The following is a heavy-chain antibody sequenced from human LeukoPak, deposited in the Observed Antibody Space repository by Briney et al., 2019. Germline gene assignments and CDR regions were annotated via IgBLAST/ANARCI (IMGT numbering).Heavy chain of an antibody. Sequence: SQTLSLTCTVSDGSISSGSYYWSWIRQPAGKGLEWIGRIYTSGSTNYNPSLKSRVTISVDTSKNQFSLKLSSVTAADTAVYYCARELYDYAYYYYYIDVWGKGTTVTVSS. CDR3: ARELYDYAYYYYYIDV. V-gene: IGHV4-61*02. D-gene: IGHD4-17*01. CDR2: IYTSGST. CDR1: DGSISSGSYY. J-gene: IGHJ6*03.